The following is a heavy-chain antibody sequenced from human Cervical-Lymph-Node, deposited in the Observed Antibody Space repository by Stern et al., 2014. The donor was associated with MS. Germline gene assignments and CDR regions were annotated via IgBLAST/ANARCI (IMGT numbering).Heavy chain of an antibody. D-gene: IGHD2-8*02. CDR3: ARAFCTGGVCYSFPFYGMDV. CDR2: INYNGGST. J-gene: IGHJ6*02. CDR1: GFIFDDYG. Sequence: VQLVEFGGGVVRPGGPLRLSCAASGFIFDDYGMSWVPQVPGKGPGWVSAINYNGGSTDYAASVKGRFTISRDNAKKSLYLRMNSLRVEDTAVYHCARAFCTGGVCYSFPFYGMDVWGQGTTVTVSS. V-gene: IGHV3-20*01.